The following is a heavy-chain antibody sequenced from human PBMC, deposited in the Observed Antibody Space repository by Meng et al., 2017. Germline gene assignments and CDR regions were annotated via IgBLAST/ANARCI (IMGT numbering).Heavy chain of an antibody. CDR2: IIPILGIA. Sequence: GRRVQSGAEVKKPGSSVKVSCKASGGTFSSYTISWVRQAPGQGREWMGRIIPILGIANYAQKFQGRVTITADKSTSTAYMELSSLRSEDTAVYYCARDRGLEFDPWGQGTLVTVSS. J-gene: IGHJ5*02. D-gene: IGHD3-16*01. CDR3: ARDRGLEFDP. V-gene: IGHV1-69*04. CDR1: GGTFSSYT.